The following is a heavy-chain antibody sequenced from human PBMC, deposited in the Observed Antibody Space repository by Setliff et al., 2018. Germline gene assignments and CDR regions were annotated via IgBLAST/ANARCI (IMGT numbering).Heavy chain of an antibody. CDR3: ARASHSYGSPNWFDP. J-gene: IGHJ5*02. CDR1: GDFISGGGYT. D-gene: IGHD3-22*01. V-gene: IGHV4-31*02. CDR2: IFYNGNT. Sequence: PSETLSLTCNVSGDFISGGGYTWNWIRQHPEMGLEWIGYIFYNGNTFYNPSLQSRVTISVDTSKNQFSLKLTSLNAADSAVYYCARASHSYGSPNWFDPWGPGTLVTVSS.